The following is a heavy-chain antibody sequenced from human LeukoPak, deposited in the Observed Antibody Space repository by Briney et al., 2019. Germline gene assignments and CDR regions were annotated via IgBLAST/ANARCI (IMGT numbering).Heavy chain of an antibody. V-gene: IGHV3-30-3*01. D-gene: IGHD5-18*01. Sequence: GKSLRLSCAASGFTFSGYPIHWVRQAPGKGLEWVAVISYDGSNKYYADSVKGRFTISRDNSKNSLYLQMNSLRAEDTAVYYCARDNAIWAAMVPYYFDYWGQGTLVTVSS. CDR1: GFTFSGYP. J-gene: IGHJ4*02. CDR2: ISYDGSNK. CDR3: ARDNAIWAAMVPYYFDY.